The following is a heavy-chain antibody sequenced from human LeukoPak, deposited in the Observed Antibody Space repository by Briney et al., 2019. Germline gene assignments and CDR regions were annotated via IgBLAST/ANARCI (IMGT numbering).Heavy chain of an antibody. CDR3: ARRSGGSCYDY. Sequence: PGGSLRLSCAASGFTFSSYWMSWVRQAPGKGLEWVANIRQDGSEKYYVDSVKGRFTISRDNAKNSLFLQMNSLRAEDTAVYYCARRSGGSCYDYWGQGTLVTVSS. CDR2: IRQDGSEK. D-gene: IGHD2-15*01. J-gene: IGHJ4*02. V-gene: IGHV3-7*05. CDR1: GFTFSSYW.